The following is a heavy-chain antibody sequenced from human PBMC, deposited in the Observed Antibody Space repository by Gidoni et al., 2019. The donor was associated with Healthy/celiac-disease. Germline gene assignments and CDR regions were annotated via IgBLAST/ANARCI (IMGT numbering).Heavy chain of an antibody. V-gene: IGHV1-46*03. Sequence: QVQLVQSGAEVKKPGASVKVSGKASGYTFPSDYMHWVRQAPGQGLEWMGIINPSGGSTSYAQKFQCRVTMTRDTSTSTVYMELSSLRSEDTAVYYCARLYGSGTEGGLDPWGQGTLVTVSS. CDR2: INPSGGST. CDR3: ARLYGSGTEGGLDP. J-gene: IGHJ5*02. CDR1: GYTFPSDY. D-gene: IGHD3-10*01.